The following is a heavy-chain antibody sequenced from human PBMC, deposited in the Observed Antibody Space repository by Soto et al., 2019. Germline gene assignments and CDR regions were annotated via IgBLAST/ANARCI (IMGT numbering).Heavy chain of an antibody. D-gene: IGHD3-10*01. CDR1: GGSISSYY. CDR2: IYYSGST. J-gene: IGHJ4*02. V-gene: IGHV4-59*01. CDR3: ARDNYYGSGSFDY. Sequence: QVQLQESGPGLVKPSETLSLTCTVSGGSISSYYWSWIRQPPGKGLEWIGYIYYSGSTNYNPSLKSRVTISVDTSKNQFYLKLSSVTAADTAVYYCARDNYYGSGSFDYWGQGTLVTVSS.